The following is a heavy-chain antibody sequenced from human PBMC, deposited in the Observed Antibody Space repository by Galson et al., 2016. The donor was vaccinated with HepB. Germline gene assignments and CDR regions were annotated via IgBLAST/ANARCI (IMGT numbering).Heavy chain of an antibody. V-gene: IGHV3-53*01. J-gene: IGHJ5*02. CDR2: IYSGGTT. CDR3: GRDVGP. Sequence: LRLSCAASGFTVSNNYMSWVRQAPGKGLEWVSLIYSGGTTSYASSVRGRFTISRDNSKNTLYLQMNSLRAEDTAVYYCGRDVGPWGQGTLVTVSS. CDR1: GFTVSNNY. D-gene: IGHD1-26*01.